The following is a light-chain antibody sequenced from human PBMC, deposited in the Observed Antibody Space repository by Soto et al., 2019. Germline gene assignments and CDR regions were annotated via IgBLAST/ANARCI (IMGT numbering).Light chain of an antibody. CDR2: AVS. J-gene: IGKJ1*01. Sequence: DIVLTQSPGTLSLSPGESATLSCRDSQSVSSSHLAWYQHKPGQAPRLLIYAVSNRATDIPDRFSGSGSGTDLNLTISRLEPEDLAVYYCQKRSNWPRTFGQGTKVDIK. CDR1: QSVSSSH. V-gene: IGKV3D-20*02. CDR3: QKRSNWPRT.